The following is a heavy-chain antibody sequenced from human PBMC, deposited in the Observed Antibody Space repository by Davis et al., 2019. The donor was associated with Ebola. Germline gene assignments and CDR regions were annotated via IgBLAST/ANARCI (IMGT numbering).Heavy chain of an antibody. CDR1: GFTFSSYW. V-gene: IGHV3-7*01. J-gene: IGHJ4*02. CDR3: ARERRSETDAF. D-gene: IGHD1-1*01. Sequence: GGSLRLSCAASGFTFSSYWMSWVRQAPGKGLEWVANIRQDGSEQQYVDSVKGRFTVPRDNAKSSLYLEMNNVRVDDAGVYYCARERRSETDAFWGQGTQVIVSS. CDR2: IRQDGSEQ.